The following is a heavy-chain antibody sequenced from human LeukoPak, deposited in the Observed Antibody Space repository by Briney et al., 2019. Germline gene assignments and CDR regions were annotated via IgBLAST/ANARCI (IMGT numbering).Heavy chain of an antibody. Sequence: GGSLRLSCAASGFTFSSYAMSWVRQAPGKGLEWVSAISGSGGNTYYADSVKGRFTISRDNSKNTLFLQMSSLRAEDTAVYYCAKERITYGSGGAFDIWGQGTMVTVSS. CDR1: GFTFSSYA. CDR3: AKERITYGSGGAFDI. CDR2: ISGSGGNT. D-gene: IGHD3-10*01. V-gene: IGHV3-23*01. J-gene: IGHJ3*02.